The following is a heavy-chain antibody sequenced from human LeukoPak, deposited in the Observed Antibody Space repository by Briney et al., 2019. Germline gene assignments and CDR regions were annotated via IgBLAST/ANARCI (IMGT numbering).Heavy chain of an antibody. J-gene: IGHJ4*02. CDR1: GFTFSRYS. D-gene: IGHD4-23*01. V-gene: IGHV3-21*01. CDR2: ISSSSSYI. CDR3: ARGPELGYGGYFDY. Sequence: KPGGSLRLACAASGFTFSRYSMDWVRQARGKGLGWVSSISSSSSYIYYADSVKSRFTISRDNAKNALYLQMNSLRAEDTAVYYCARGPELGYGGYFDYWGQGTLVTVSS.